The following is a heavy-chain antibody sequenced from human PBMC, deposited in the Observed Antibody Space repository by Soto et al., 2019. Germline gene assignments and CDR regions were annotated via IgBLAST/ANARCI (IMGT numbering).Heavy chain of an antibody. CDR1: GFTFSSYG. J-gene: IGHJ1*01. V-gene: IGHV3-30*18. CDR2: ISYDGSNK. CDR3: AKASDYYDSSGYFSEYFQH. D-gene: IGHD3-22*01. Sequence: GGSLRLSCAASGFTFSSYGMHWVRQAPGKGLEWVAVISYDGSNKYYADSVKGRFTISRDNSKNTLYLQMNSLRAEDTAVYYCAKASDYYDSSGYFSEYFQHWGQGTLVTVSS.